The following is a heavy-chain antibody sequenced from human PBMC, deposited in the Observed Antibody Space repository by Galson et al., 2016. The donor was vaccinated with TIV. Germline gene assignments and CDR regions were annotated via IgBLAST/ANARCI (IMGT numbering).Heavy chain of an antibody. CDR3: TTYIYGSDDYFYSAY. V-gene: IGHV3-73*01. J-gene: IGHJ4*02. Sequence: SLRLSCAASGFTFSGSAMHWVRQAPGKGLEWIGRIRSKGNNYATVYAVSGKGRFTISRDDSENTAYLQMNGLKAEDTAVYFCTTYIYGSDDYFYSAYWGQGTLVTVAS. CDR2: IRSKGNNYAT. D-gene: IGHD3-22*01. CDR1: GFTFSGSA.